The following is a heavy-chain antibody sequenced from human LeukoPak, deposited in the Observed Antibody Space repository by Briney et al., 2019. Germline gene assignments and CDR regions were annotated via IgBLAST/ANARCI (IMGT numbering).Heavy chain of an antibody. CDR2: ISAYNGNT. CDR1: GYTFTSYG. D-gene: IGHD6-13*01. CDR3: ARTGYSSSWPISAFDI. V-gene: IGHV1-18*01. Sequence: ASVKVSCKASGYTFTSYGISWVRQAPGQGPEWMGWISAYNGNTSYAQKLQGRVTMTTDTSTSTAYMELRSLRSDDTAVYYCARTGYSSSWPISAFDIWGQGTMVTVSS. J-gene: IGHJ3*02.